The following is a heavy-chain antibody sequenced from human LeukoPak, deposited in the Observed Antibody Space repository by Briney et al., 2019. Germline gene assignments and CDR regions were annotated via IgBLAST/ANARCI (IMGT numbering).Heavy chain of an antibody. CDR2: ISAYNGNT. J-gene: IGHJ4*02. D-gene: IGHD3-10*01. CDR3: ARDYYGSGSYYNSGSLD. Sequence: SVEVSCKASGYTFTSYGISWVRQAPGQGLEWMGWISAYNGNTNYAQKLQGRVTMTTDTSTSTAYMELRSLRSDDTAVYYCARDYYGSGSYYNSGSLDWGQGTLVTVSS. V-gene: IGHV1-18*01. CDR1: GYTFTSYG.